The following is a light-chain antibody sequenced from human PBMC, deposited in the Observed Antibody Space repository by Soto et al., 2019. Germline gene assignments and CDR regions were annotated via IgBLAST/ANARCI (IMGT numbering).Light chain of an antibody. CDR3: QVWDISTDHVL. CDR2: GNG. CDR1: NIGTKS. V-gene: IGLV3-21*02. J-gene: IGLJ3*02. Sequence: SYVLTQPPSVSVAPRQTATITCGGDNIGTKSVHWSQQRPGQAPVLVVQGNGDRPSGIPERFSGSSSGNTATLTINRVEAGDEADYYCQVWDISTDHVLFGGGTKVTVL.